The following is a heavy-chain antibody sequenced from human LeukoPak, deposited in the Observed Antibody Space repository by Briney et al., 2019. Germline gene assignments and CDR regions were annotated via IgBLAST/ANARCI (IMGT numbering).Heavy chain of an antibody. CDR1: GGSISSSGYY. V-gene: IGHV4-39*07. CDR3: AGGVYYYGSGSYYY. D-gene: IGHD3-10*01. CDR2: INHSGST. J-gene: IGHJ4*02. Sequence: PSETLSLTCTVSGGSISSSGYYWSWIRQPPGKGLEWIGEINHSGSTNYNPSLKCRVTISVDTSKNQFSLKLSSVTAADTAVYYCAGGVYYYGSGSYYYWGQGTLVTVSS.